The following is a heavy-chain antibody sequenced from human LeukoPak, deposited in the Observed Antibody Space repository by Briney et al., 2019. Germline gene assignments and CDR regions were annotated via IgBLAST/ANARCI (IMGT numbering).Heavy chain of an antibody. CDR2: IYYSGST. V-gene: IGHV4-59*01. Sequence: KPSETLSLTCTVSGGSISSYYWSWIRQPPGKGLEWNGDIYYSGSTNYNPSLKSRVTISVDTSKNQFSLKLSSVTAADTAVYYCATLQFPYYYDSSGYGWDAFDIWGQGTMVTVSS. J-gene: IGHJ3*02. D-gene: IGHD3-22*01. CDR1: GGSISSYY. CDR3: ATLQFPYYYDSSGYGWDAFDI.